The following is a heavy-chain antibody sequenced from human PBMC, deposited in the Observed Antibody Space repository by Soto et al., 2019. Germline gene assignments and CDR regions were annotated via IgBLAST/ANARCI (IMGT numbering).Heavy chain of an antibody. CDR2: ISGSGGST. V-gene: IGHV3-23*01. Sequence: EVQLLESGGGLVQPGGSLRLSCAASGFTFSTYAMSWVRQAPGKGLEWVSTISGSGGSTYYADSVKGRFTISRDNSKNALYLQINSLRAEATAVYYCAKDEGISFGGVIVIPYYCDCWGQGTLVTVSS. D-gene: IGHD3-16*02. CDR3: AKDEGISFGGVIVIPYYCDC. J-gene: IGHJ4*02. CDR1: GFTFSTYA.